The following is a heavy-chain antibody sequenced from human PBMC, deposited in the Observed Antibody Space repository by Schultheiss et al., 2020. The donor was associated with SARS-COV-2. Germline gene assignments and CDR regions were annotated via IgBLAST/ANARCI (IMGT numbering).Heavy chain of an antibody. V-gene: IGHV4-39*01. J-gene: IGHJ5*02. CDR2: IYYSGST. CDR1: GGSISSSSYY. CDR3: ARTLSVAGALGWFDH. Sequence: SETLSLTCTVSGGSISSSSYYWGWIRQPPGMGLESIGSIYYSGSTYYNPSLKSRVTISVDTSKNQFSLKLSSVTAADTAVYYCARTLSVAGALGWFDHWGQGTLVTVSS. D-gene: IGHD6-19*01.